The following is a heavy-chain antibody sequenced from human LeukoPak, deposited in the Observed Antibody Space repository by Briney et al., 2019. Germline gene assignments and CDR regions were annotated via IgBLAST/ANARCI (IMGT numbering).Heavy chain of an antibody. J-gene: IGHJ6*03. CDR2: IYYSGST. V-gene: IGHV4-59*08. D-gene: IGHD3-22*01. CDR1: GGSISSYY. CDR3: ARALDYYDSSGYYSYYYYMDV. Sequence: PSETLSLTCTVFGGSISSYYWSWIRQPPGKGLEWIGYIYYSGSTNYNPSLKSRVTISVDTSKNQFSLKLSSVTAADTAVYYCARALDYYDSSGYYSYYYYMDVWGKGTTVTVSS.